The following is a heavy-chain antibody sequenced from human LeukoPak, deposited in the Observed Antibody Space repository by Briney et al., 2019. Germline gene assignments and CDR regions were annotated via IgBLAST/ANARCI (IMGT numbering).Heavy chain of an antibody. D-gene: IGHD3-16*01. Sequence: PSETLSLTCAVYGASFSGYYWSWIRQPPGKGLDWIGEINHSGSTNYNPSLKSRVTISVDTSKNQFSLKLNSVTAADTAVYYCARGGGSGGGYYFDYWGQGALVTVSS. CDR1: GASFSGYY. CDR2: INHSGST. J-gene: IGHJ4*02. V-gene: IGHV4-34*01. CDR3: ARGGGSGGGYYFDY.